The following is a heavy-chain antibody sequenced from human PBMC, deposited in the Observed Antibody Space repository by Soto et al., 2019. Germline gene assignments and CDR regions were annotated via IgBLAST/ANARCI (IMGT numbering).Heavy chain of an antibody. V-gene: IGHV4-31*03. Sequence: SETLSLTCTVSGGSISSGDYYWSWVRQHPGKGLEWIGYRSYSGSTYYNPSLKSRVTIVVDTSRNQFSLRLSSVTAADTAVYYCAREGGLAYCGGDCLYNWFDPWGQGTLVTVSS. D-gene: IGHD2-21*02. CDR1: GGSISSGDYY. CDR2: RSYSGST. J-gene: IGHJ5*02. CDR3: AREGGLAYCGGDCLYNWFDP.